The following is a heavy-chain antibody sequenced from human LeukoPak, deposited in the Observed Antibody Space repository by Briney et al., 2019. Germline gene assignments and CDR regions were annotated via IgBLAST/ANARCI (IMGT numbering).Heavy chain of an antibody. CDR2: ISGSGGST. D-gene: IGHD6-6*01. J-gene: IGHJ4*02. V-gene: IGHV3-23*01. CDR1: GFPFNTYS. CDR3: AKDHSSRRPDTGLDY. Sequence: PGGSLSLSCAASGFPFNTYSMNWVRQAPGKGLEWVSAISGSGGSTYYADSVKGRFTISRHNSKNTLYLQMNSLRAEDTAVYYCAKDHSSRRPDTGLDYWGQGTLVTVSS.